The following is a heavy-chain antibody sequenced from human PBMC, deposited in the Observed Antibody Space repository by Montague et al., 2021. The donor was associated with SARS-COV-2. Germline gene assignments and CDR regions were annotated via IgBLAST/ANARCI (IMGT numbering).Heavy chain of an antibody. Sequence: SLRLSCAASGFTFGSYSMNWVRQAPGKGLEWVSYISRSSRTIYYADSVKGRITISRDNAQNSLYLQMNSLRAEDTAVYYCARVRYYGSGNSLGMDVWGQGTTVTVSS. V-gene: IGHV3-48*04. D-gene: IGHD3-10*01. CDR2: ISRSSRTI. CDR1: GFTFGSYS. J-gene: IGHJ6*02. CDR3: ARVRYYGSGNSLGMDV.